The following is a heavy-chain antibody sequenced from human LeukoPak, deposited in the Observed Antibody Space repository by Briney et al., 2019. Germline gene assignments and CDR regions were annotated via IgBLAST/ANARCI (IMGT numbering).Heavy chain of an antibody. CDR2: VYYSEST. CDR3: ARARAKRGYSGYDLDY. D-gene: IGHD5-12*01. Sequence: PSETLSLTCTVSGGSISSYYWSWIRQPPGKGLDWIGYVYYSESTNYNPSLKSRVTISVDTSKNQFSLKLSSVTAADTAVYYCARARAKRGYSGYDLDYWGQGTLVTVSS. CDR1: GGSISSYY. J-gene: IGHJ4*02. V-gene: IGHV4-59*01.